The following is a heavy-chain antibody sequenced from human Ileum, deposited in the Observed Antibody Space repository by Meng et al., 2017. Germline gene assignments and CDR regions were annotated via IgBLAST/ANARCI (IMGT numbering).Heavy chain of an antibody. CDR1: GFSFSDAW. V-gene: IGHV3-15*01. J-gene: IGHJ4*02. CDR2: VSSKSDGGTT. D-gene: IGHD2-15*01. CDR3: RSLTYSRRFYIDY. Sequence: GESLKISCVGSGFSFSDAWMNWVRQAPGKGLEWVGRVSSKSDGGTTDYAAPVKGRVTISRDDSKNTFYLEMNSLKVEDTAIYYCRSLTYSRRFYIDYWGQGTLVTVSS.